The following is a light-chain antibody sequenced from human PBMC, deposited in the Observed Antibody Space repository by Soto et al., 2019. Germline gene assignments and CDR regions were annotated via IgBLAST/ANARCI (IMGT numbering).Light chain of an antibody. CDR2: DAS. J-gene: IGKJ5*01. CDR3: QQYNTYAT. V-gene: IGKV1-5*01. CDR1: QNIRNL. Sequence: DIQMTQYTSTLSASVGDSVTITCRASQNIRNLLAWYQQKPGKAPKPLIYDASTLKTGVPSRFSGSGSGSEFNFTITGLQPDDFATYFCQQYNTYATFGQGTLLEI.